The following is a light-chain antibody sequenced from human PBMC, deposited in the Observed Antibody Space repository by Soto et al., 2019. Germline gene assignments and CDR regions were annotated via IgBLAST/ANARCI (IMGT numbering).Light chain of an antibody. V-gene: IGKV3-20*01. CDR1: QSVSSNY. Sequence: DIVLTQSPGTLSLSPGERATLSCRASQSVSSNYLAWYQQKPGQAPRLLIYGASSGVTGIPDRFSGSGSATDFPITISSLEHEDFAVYYCQHYVTSPWTFGQGTKVEIK. CDR3: QHYVTSPWT. J-gene: IGKJ1*01. CDR2: GAS.